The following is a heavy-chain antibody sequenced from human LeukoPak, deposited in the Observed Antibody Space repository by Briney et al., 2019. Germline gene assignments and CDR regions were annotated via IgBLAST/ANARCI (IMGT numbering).Heavy chain of an antibody. V-gene: IGHV3-30*04. D-gene: IGHD1-26*01. CDR3: ARERAIVGARLDAFDI. J-gene: IGHJ3*02. Sequence: PGGPLRLSCAASGFTFSRYAMHWVRQAPGKGLEWVAVISYDGSNKYYADSVKGRFTISRDNSKNTLYLQMNSLRAEDTAVYYCARERAIVGARLDAFDIWGQGTMVTVSS. CDR1: GFTFSRYA. CDR2: ISYDGSNK.